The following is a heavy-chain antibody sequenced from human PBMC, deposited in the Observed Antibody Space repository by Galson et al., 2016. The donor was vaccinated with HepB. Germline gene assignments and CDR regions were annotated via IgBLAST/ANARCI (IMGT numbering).Heavy chain of an antibody. J-gene: IGHJ5*02. D-gene: IGHD1-1*01. V-gene: IGHV3-21*01. CDR1: GFTFSTFS. CDR2: ISVGSSYT. Sequence: SLRLSCAASGFTFSTFSMNWVRQASGKGLEWVAFISVGSSYTNYADSVKGRFTISRDNAKNSLFLQMNSLRTDDTGVYYCAKGRTGAWGQGTLVTVSS. CDR3: AKGRTGA.